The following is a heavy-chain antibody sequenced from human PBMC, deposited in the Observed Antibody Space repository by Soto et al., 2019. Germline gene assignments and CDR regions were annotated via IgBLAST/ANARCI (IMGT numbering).Heavy chain of an antibody. CDR3: ARLEVYYHMDV. V-gene: IGHV5-10-1*01. CDR2: IDPSDSYT. J-gene: IGHJ6*02. CDR1: GYSFTSSW. Sequence: GESLKISCKGSGYSFTSSWISWVLQMPGKGLEWMGRIDPSDSYTNYSPSFQGHVTISADRSISTAYLQWSGLKASDTAMYYCARLEVYYHMDVWGQGTTVTVSS.